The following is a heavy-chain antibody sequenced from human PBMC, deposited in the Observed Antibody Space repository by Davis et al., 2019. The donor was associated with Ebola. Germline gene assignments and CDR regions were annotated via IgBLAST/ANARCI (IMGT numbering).Heavy chain of an antibody. J-gene: IGHJ4*02. CDR3: ARGPAANAPLDY. CDR1: GYTFIYYY. V-gene: IGHV1-2*02. Sequence: ASVTVSCKAFGYTFIYYYINWVRQTPGQGLEWMGRINPKSCATNYAQRFQGKVTMTRDKSSGTAYMDLGSLKSDDTAVYYCARGPAANAPLDYSGQGTLVTVSS. D-gene: IGHD2-2*01. CDR2: INPKSCAT.